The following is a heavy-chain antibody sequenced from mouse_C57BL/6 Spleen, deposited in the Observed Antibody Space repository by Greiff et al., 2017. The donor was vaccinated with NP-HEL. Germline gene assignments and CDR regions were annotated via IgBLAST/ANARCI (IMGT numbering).Heavy chain of an antibody. Sequence: EVKVVESEGGLVQPGSSMKLSCTASGFTFSDYYMAWVRQVPEKGLEWVANINYDGSSTYYLDSLKSRFIISRDNAKNILYLQMSSLKSEDTATYYCAREPHSNYFDYWGQGTTLTVSS. CDR3: AREPHSNYFDY. V-gene: IGHV5-16*01. D-gene: IGHD2-5*01. J-gene: IGHJ2*01. CDR1: GFTFSDYY. CDR2: INYDGSST.